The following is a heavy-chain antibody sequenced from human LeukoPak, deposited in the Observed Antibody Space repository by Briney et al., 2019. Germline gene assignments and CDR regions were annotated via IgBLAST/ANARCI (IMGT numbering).Heavy chain of an antibody. D-gene: IGHD3-10*01. CDR1: GGSFSGYY. CDR2: INHSGST. V-gene: IGHV4-34*01. J-gene: IGHJ5*02. Sequence: PSETLSLTCAVYGGSFSGYYWSWIRQPPGKGLEWIGEINHSGSTNYNPSLKSRVTISVDTSKNQFSLKLSSVTAADTAVYSCARGSVRGEFDPWDQGTLVTVSS. CDR3: ARGSVRGEFDP.